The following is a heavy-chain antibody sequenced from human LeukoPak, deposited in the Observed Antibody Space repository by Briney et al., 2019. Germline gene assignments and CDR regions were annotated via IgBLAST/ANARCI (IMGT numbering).Heavy chain of an antibody. V-gene: IGHV4-39*07. CDR1: GGSISSSSYY. CDR3: ARAGAAGLDY. J-gene: IGHJ4*02. Sequence: SETLSLTCTVSGGSISSSSYYWGWIRQPPGRGLEWIGSIYYSGSTYYNPSLKSRVTISVATSKNQFSLKLSSVTAADTAVYYCARAGAAGLDYWGQGTLVTVSS. CDR2: IYYSGST. D-gene: IGHD6-13*01.